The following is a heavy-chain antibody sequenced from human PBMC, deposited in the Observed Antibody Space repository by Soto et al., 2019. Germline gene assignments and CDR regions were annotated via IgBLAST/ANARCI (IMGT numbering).Heavy chain of an antibody. V-gene: IGHV3-74*01. CDR3: ARNLNGYGNWDY. D-gene: IGHD1-1*01. CDR2: IDGSGSNT. J-gene: IGHJ4*02. CDR1: GFTLGSYW. Sequence: GGSLRLSCAASGFTLGSYWVHWVRQAPGGGLVWVSRIDGSGSNTFYADSVKGRFTISRDNAKNTLYLQMNNLSPEDTAVYYCARNLNGYGNWDYWGQGNLVTVPQ.